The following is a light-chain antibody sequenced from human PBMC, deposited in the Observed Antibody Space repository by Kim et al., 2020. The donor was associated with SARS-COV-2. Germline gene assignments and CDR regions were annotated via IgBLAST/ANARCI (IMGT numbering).Light chain of an antibody. CDR3: AAWDENLNGYV. J-gene: IGLJ1*01. CDR1: ASNIVRYS. V-gene: IGLV1-47*01. CDR2: RNV. Sequence: GQSVPISCSGSASNIVRYSVSWYQHVPGTAPKLLIYRNVQRPSGVLDRFSGSKSGTSASLAISGLRSEDEAEYFCAAWDENLNGYVFGSGTKVTVL.